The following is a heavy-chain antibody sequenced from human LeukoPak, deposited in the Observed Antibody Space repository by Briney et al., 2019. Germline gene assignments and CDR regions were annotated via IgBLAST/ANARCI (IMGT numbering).Heavy chain of an antibody. Sequence: PGGSLRLSCAASGFTVSSNYMSWVRQAPGKGLEWVSVIYSGGSTYYADSVKGRFTISRDNSKNTLYLQMNSLRAEDTAVYYCAKNPLGYCSGGSCSYFDYWGQGTLVTVSS. D-gene: IGHD2-15*01. V-gene: IGHV3-66*01. CDR2: IYSGGST. CDR1: GFTVSSNY. J-gene: IGHJ4*02. CDR3: AKNPLGYCSGGSCSYFDY.